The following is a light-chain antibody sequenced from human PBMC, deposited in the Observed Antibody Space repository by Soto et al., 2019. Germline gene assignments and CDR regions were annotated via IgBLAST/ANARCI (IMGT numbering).Light chain of an antibody. Sequence: AIQLTQSPSSLSASVGDRVAITCRASQGISSALAWYQQKPGKAPKLLIYDASSLESGVPSRFSGSGSEIDFTLTISSLQPEDCATYYCHQFNNYPQTFGGGTKVEIK. J-gene: IGKJ4*01. CDR1: QGISSA. CDR3: HQFNNYPQT. CDR2: DAS. V-gene: IGKV1D-13*01.